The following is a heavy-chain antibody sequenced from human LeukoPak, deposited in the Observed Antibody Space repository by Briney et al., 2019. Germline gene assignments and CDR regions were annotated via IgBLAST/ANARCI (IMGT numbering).Heavy chain of an antibody. CDR1: GFTFSSYW. CDR2: MKQDGSEK. V-gene: IGHV3-7*01. D-gene: IGHD3-9*01. J-gene: IGHJ4*02. Sequence: GGSLRLSCAASGFTFSSYWMTWVRQAPGKGLECVAKMKQDGSEKDYVDSVKGRLTISRDNAKNSLNLQMSSLRVEDTAVYYCRVLRYFDWIYFDYWGQGTLVTVSS. CDR3: RVLRYFDWIYFDY.